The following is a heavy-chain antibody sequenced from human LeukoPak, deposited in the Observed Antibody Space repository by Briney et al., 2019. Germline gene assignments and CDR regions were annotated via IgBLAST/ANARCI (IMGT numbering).Heavy chain of an antibody. CDR1: GFTFSSYW. CDR3: ARDLIHSGSSALDY. CDR2: IKQGGSEK. V-gene: IGHV3-7*01. D-gene: IGHD1-26*01. J-gene: IGHJ4*02. Sequence: GGSLRLSCAASGFTFSSYWMSWVRQAPGKGREGVANIKQGGSEKYYVDSVKGRFTISRDNAKNSLYLQMNSLRAEDTAVYYCARDLIHSGSSALDYWGQGTLVTVSS.